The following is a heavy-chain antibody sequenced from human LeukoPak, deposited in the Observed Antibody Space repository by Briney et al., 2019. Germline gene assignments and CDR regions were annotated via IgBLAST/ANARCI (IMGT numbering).Heavy chain of an antibody. CDR3: AELGITLIGGV. CDR2: ISSSSSYI. CDR1: EFTFSSYS. Sequence: GGSLRLSCAASEFTFSSYSMNWVRQAPGKGLEWVSSISSSSSYIYYADSVKGRFTISRDNAKNSLYLQMNSLRAEDTAVYYCAELGITLIGGVWGKGTTVTISS. J-gene: IGHJ6*04. D-gene: IGHD3-10*02. V-gene: IGHV3-21*01.